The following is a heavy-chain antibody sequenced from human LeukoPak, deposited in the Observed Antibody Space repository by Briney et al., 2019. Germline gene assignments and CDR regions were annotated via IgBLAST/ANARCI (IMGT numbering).Heavy chain of an antibody. CDR2: ISGSGGST. J-gene: IGHJ5*02. D-gene: IGHD2/OR15-2a*01. CDR3: AKGPLSFNLAAPNNWFDP. V-gene: IGHV3-23*01. Sequence: PGGSLRLSCAASGFTFSSYAMSWVRQAPGKGLEWVSAISGSGGSTHYADSVKGRFTISRDNSKNTLYLQMNSLRAEDTAVYYCAKGPLSFNLAAPNNWFDPWGQGTLVTVSS. CDR1: GFTFSSYA.